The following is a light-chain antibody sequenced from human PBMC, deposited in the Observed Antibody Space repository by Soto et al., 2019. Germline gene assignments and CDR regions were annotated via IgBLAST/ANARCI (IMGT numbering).Light chain of an antibody. J-gene: IGKJ1*01. CDR3: QQSYNTPWT. V-gene: IGKV1-39*01. CDR1: QSISNY. CDR2: AAS. Sequence: DIQMTQSPSSLSASVGDRVTITCRASQSISNYLKWYQQKPGKAPKLLIYAASTLQSGVPSRFSGSGSGTDFTLTISSLQPEDFATYYCQQSYNTPWTFGQGTKVEIK.